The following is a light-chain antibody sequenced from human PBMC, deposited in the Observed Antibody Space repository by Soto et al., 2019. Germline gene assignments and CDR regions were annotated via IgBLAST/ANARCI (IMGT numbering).Light chain of an antibody. CDR2: DVS. CDR1: SSDVGGYNY. J-gene: IGLJ1*01. V-gene: IGLV2-11*01. CDR3: CSYAGSYTFVV. Sequence: QSVLTQPRSVSGSPEQSVTISCTGTSSDVGGYNYVSWYQQQPAKAPKLMIYDVSKRPSGVPDRFSGSKSGNTASLTISGLQAEDEAEYYCCSYAGSYTFVVFGTGTKLTVL.